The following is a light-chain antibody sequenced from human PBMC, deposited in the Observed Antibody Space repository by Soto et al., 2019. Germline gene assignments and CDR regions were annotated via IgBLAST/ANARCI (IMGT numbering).Light chain of an antibody. CDR2: DAS. Sequence: EIVLTQSPATLSLSPGERATLSCRASQSVSSYLAWYQQKPGQAPRLLIYDASNRATGIPARFSGSGAGTDFTHNLSRLEPEDFAVYYCQQRSNWPLTFGGGTKVEIK. CDR1: QSVSSY. CDR3: QQRSNWPLT. V-gene: IGKV3-11*01. J-gene: IGKJ4*01.